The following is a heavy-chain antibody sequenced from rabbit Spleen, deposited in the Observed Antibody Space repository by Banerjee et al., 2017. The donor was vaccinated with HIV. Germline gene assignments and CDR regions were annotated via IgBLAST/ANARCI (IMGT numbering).Heavy chain of an antibody. CDR1: GFSFSSGYY. CDR2: IGTGSGTT. V-gene: IGHV1S45*01. J-gene: IGHJ4*01. Sequence: QEQLEESGGGLVKPGASLTLTCKASGFSFSSGYYMSWVRQAPGKGLEWIGCIGTGSGTTWFANWAKGRFTISKTSSTTVTLQMTSLTAADTATYFCARETSSGWGIVSFYFSLWGPGTLVTVS. D-gene: IGHD4-1*01. CDR3: ARETSSGWGIVSFYFSL.